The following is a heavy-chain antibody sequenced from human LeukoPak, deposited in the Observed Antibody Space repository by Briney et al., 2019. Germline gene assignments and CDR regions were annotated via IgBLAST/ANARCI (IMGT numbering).Heavy chain of an antibody. CDR3: ARVDTAMVRYYYYGMDV. CDR2: IDSNGRTI. D-gene: IGHD5-18*01. Sequence: GGSLRLSCAASGFTFSIFAMNWVRQAPGKGLEWVSRIDSNGRTINYADSVKGRFTISRDNAKNSLYLQMNSLRAEDTAVYYCARVDTAMVRYYYYGMDVWGQGTTITVSS. J-gene: IGHJ6*02. V-gene: IGHV3-48*04. CDR1: GFTFSIFA.